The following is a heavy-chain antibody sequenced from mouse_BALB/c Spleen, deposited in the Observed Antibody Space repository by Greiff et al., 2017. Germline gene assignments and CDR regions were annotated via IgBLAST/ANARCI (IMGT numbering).Heavy chain of an antibody. D-gene: IGHD1-1*01. V-gene: IGHV1S132*01. J-gene: IGHJ4*01. Sequence: QVQLQQSGAELVKPGASVKLSCKTSGYTFTSYWIQWVKQRPGQGLGWIGEIFPGTGTTYYNEKFKGKATLTIDTSSSTAYMQLSSLTSEDSAVYVCARRDYFYAMDYWGQGTSVTVSS. CDR1: GYTFTSYW. CDR3: ARRDYFYAMDY. CDR2: IFPGTGTT.